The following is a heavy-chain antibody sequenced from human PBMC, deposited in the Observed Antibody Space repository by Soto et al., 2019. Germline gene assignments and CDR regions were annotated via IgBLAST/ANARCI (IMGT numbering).Heavy chain of an antibody. CDR2: INHSGST. CDR1: GGSFSGYY. J-gene: IGHJ5*02. V-gene: IGHV4-34*01. Sequence: NPSETLSLTCAVYGGSFSGYYWSWIRQPPGKGLEWIGEINHSGSTNYNPSLKSRVTISVDTSKNQFSLRLTSVTAADTAVYYCAKDIPGGIPPPWGHGTLVTVSS. D-gene: IGHD2-8*02. CDR3: AKDIPGGIPPP.